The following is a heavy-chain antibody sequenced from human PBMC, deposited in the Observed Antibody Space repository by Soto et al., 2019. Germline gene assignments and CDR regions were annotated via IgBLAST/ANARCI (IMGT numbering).Heavy chain of an antibody. D-gene: IGHD2-2*02. CDR1: GYTFTSYY. V-gene: IGHV1-46*01. CDR2: INPSGGST. Sequence: ASVKVSCKASGYTFTSYYMHWVRQAPGQGLEWMGIINPSGGSTSYAQKFQGRVTMTRDTSTSTVYMELSSLRSEDTAVYYCARDGIPATAIQSFDYWGQGTLVTV. CDR3: ARDGIPATAIQSFDY. J-gene: IGHJ4*02.